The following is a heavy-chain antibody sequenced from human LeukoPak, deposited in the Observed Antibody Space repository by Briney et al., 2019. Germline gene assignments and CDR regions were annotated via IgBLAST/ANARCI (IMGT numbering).Heavy chain of an antibody. J-gene: IGHJ4*02. CDR1: GFTFSTYW. V-gene: IGHV3-7*01. D-gene: IGHD6-6*01. Sequence: TGGSLRLSCTASGFTFSTYWMSWVRQAPGKGLEWVANTREDGSEKYYADSVKGRFTISRDNAKNSLYLQMNSLRAEDTAVYYCAREFAAAQADYWGQGTLVTVSS. CDR2: TREDGSEK. CDR3: AREFAAAQADY.